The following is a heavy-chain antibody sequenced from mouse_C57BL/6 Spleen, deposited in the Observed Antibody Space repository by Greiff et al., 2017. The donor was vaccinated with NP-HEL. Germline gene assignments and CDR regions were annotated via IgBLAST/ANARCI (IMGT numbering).Heavy chain of an antibody. CDR1: GYAFSSSW. Sequence: VQLQQSGPELVKPGASVKISCKASGYAFSSSWMNWVKQRPGKGLEWIGRIYPGDGDTNYNGKFKGKATLTADKSSSTAYMQLSSLTSEDSAVYFCARSWSNSLDYWGQGTTLTVSS. D-gene: IGHD2-5*01. J-gene: IGHJ2*01. V-gene: IGHV1-82*01. CDR3: ARSWSNSLDY. CDR2: IYPGDGDT.